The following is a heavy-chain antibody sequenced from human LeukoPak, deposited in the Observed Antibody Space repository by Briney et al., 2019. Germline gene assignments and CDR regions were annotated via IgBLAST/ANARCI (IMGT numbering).Heavy chain of an antibody. CDR3: ARDSNYVFDI. J-gene: IGHJ3*02. CDR2: ISYDGSNK. D-gene: IGHD1-1*01. V-gene: IGHV3-30-3*01. Sequence: GGSLRLSCAASGFTFSSYSIHWVRQAPGKGLEWVAAISYDGSNKYYADSVKGRFTIARDNSKNTLYLQMNSLRAEDTAVYYCARDSNYVFDIWGQGTMVTVSS. CDR1: GFTFSSYS.